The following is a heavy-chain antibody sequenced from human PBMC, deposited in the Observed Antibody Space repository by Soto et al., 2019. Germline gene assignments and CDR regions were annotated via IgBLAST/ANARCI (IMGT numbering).Heavy chain of an antibody. J-gene: IGHJ4*02. CDR3: AGRHCSDGVCPFVY. Sequence: GGSLRLSCVASGFTFSTYSMNWVRQAPGKGLEWVSSISTGGTYIHYADSVKGRFTVSRDNAKNSLYLQMDSLRAEDTAVYYCAGRHCSDGVCPFVYWGQGS. CDR2: ISTGGTYI. D-gene: IGHD2-8*01. V-gene: IGHV3-21*01. CDR1: GFTFSTYS.